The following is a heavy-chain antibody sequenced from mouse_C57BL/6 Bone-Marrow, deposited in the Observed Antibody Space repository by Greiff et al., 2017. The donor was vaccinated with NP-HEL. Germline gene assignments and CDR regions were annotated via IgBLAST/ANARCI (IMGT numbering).Heavy chain of an antibody. J-gene: IGHJ4*01. CDR1: GFPITSGYY. D-gene: IGHD3-2*02. CDR3: EGDRGGQLRPLDAMDY. CDR2: ITHSGET. V-gene: IGHV12-3*01. Sequence: LQESGPGLVKPSQSLFLTCSITGFPITSGYYWIWIRQSPGKPLEWMGYITHSGETFYIPSLQRPISITRETSKHQFFLQLHSVTTEATAMSYCEGDRGGQLRPLDAMDYGGQGHSVTVSA.